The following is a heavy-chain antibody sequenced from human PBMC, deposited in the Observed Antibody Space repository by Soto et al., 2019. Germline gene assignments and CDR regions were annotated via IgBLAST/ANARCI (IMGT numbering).Heavy chain of an antibody. CDR3: ARTRDFWSGYYRPIAVAGTADY. V-gene: IGHV3-23*01. J-gene: IGHJ4*02. CDR2: ISGSGGST. D-gene: IGHD3-3*01. CDR1: GFTFSSYA. Sequence: PGGSLRLSCAASGFTFSSYAMSWVRQAPGKGLEWVSAISGSGGSTYYADSVKGRFTISRDNSKNTLYLQMNSLRAEDTAVYYCARTRDFWSGYYRPIAVAGTADYWGQGTLVTVSS.